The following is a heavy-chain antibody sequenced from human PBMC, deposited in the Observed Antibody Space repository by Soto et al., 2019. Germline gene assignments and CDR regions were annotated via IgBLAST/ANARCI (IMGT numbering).Heavy chain of an antibody. Sequence: GGSLRLSCAASGFTFSSYSMNWVRQAPGKGLEWVSYISSSSSTIYYADSVKGRFTISRDNAKNSLYLQMNSLRDEDTAVYYCARDPYSGYDYYYYGMDVWGQGTTVTAP. CDR3: ARDPYSGYDYYYYGMDV. CDR1: GFTFSSYS. J-gene: IGHJ6*02. V-gene: IGHV3-48*02. D-gene: IGHD5-12*01. CDR2: ISSSSSTI.